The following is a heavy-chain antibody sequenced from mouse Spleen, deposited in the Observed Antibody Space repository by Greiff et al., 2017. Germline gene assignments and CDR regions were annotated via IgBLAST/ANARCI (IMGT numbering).Heavy chain of an antibody. Sequence: QVQLKESGAELVRPGASVKLSCKASGYTFTDYYINWVKQRPGQGLEWIARIYPGSGNTYYNEKFKGKATLTAEKSSSTAYMQLSSLTSEDSAVYFCAREDYYGSSYVGSAWFAYWGQGTLVTVSA. V-gene: IGHV1-76*01. J-gene: IGHJ3*01. CDR1: GYTFTDYY. CDR2: IYPGSGNT. CDR3: AREDYYGSSYVGSAWFAY. D-gene: IGHD1-1*01.